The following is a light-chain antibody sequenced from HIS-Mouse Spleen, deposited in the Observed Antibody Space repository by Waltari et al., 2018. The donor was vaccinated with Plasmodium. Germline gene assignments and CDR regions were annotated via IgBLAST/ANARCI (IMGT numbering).Light chain of an antibody. CDR2: QDS. J-gene: IGLJ2*01. V-gene: IGLV3-1*01. CDR1: TVGYKY. CDR3: QAWDSSTVV. Sequence: SYELTQPPSVSVSPGQTASITCPGDTVGYKYACWYQQKTGQSPVLVIYQDSKRPSGIPERFSGSNSGNTAALTISGTQAMDEADYYCQAWDSSTVVFGGGTKLTVL.